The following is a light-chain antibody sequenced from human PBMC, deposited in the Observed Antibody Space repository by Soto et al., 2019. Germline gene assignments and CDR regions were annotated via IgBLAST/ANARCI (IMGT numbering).Light chain of an antibody. Sequence: QSVLTQPPSASGTPGQRVTISCSGSSSNIESKTVNWYQQLPGTAPKLLIYSNYQRPSGVPDRFSGSKSGTSASLAISGLQSEDEADYYCSAWDASLHGYVFGTGTKLTVL. J-gene: IGLJ1*01. CDR3: SAWDASLHGYV. V-gene: IGLV1-44*01. CDR1: SSNIESKT. CDR2: SNY.